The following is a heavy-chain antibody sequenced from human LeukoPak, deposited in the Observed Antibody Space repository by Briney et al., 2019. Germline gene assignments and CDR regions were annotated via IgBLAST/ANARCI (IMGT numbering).Heavy chain of an antibody. D-gene: IGHD6-13*01. CDR2: IKQDGSEK. CDR1: GFTFSSYW. CDR3: ARVAQQLFYYYYMDV. J-gene: IGHJ6*03. Sequence: GGSLRLSCAASGFTFSSYWMSWVRQAPGKGLEWVANIKQDGSEKYYVDSVKGRFTISRDNAKNSLYLQMNSLRAEDTAVYYCARVAQQLFYYYYMDVWGKGTTVTVSS. V-gene: IGHV3-7*01.